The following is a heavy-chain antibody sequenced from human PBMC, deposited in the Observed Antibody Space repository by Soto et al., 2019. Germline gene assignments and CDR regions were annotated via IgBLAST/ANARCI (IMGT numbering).Heavy chain of an antibody. CDR1: GGTFSSYA. CDR3: YCSGGSCHPDY. Sequence: SVKVSCKASGGTFSSYAISWVRQAPGQGLEWMGGIIPIFGTANYAQKFQGRVTITADESTSTAYMELSSLRSEDTAVYYCYCSGGSCHPDYWGQGTLVTSPQ. D-gene: IGHD2-15*01. J-gene: IGHJ4*02. V-gene: IGHV1-69*13. CDR2: IIPIFGTA.